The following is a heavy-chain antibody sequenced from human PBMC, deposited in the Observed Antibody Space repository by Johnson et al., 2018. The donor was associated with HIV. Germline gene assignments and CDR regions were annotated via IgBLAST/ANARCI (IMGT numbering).Heavy chain of an antibody. CDR3: AKALLMGWEQTDAFDI. Sequence: VQLVESGGGVVQPGRSLRLSCAASGFTFSSYAMHWVRQAPGKGLEWVSAISGSGGSTYYADSVKGRFTISRDNSKNPLYLQMNSLRAEDTAVYYCAKALLMGWEQTDAFDIWGQGTMVTVSS. V-gene: IGHV3-23*04. CDR1: GFTFSSYA. CDR2: ISGSGGST. D-gene: IGHD1-26*01. J-gene: IGHJ3*02.